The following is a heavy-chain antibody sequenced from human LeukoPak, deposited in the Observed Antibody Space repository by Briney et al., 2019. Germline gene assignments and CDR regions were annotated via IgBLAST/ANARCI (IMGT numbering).Heavy chain of an antibody. CDR1: GFTFSSYE. D-gene: IGHD6-13*01. J-gene: IGHJ6*02. CDR3: ANEPGYSSSWEAYGMDV. Sequence: GGSLRLSCAASGFTFSSYEMNWVRQAPGKGLEWVSAISGSGGSTYYADSVKGRFTISRDNSKNTLYLQMNSLRAEDTAVYYCANEPGYSSSWEAYGMDVWGQGTTVTVSS. CDR2: ISGSGGST. V-gene: IGHV3-23*01.